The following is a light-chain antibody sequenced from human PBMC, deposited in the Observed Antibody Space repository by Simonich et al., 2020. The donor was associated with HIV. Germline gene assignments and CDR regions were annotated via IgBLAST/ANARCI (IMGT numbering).Light chain of an antibody. CDR2: FVT. CDR1: QSISGS. V-gene: IGKV6-21*01. J-gene: IGKJ2*01. CDR3: HQSSSLPYT. Sequence: EIVLIQSPDFQSVTPKENVTITCRANQSISGSLHWYKQKPDQSPNLLIKFVTQSVSGVPSRISGSESGTDFTLTINSLEAEDAATYYCHQSSSLPYTFGQGTKLQI.